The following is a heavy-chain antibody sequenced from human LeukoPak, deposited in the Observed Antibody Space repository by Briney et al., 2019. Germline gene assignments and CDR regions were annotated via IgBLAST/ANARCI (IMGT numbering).Heavy chain of an antibody. Sequence: SETLSLTCTVSGASIYLFYWSWIRHPPGKGLEWVGFVYHSGSRSYNPSLKDRVTISEDTSNNQITLKLSSVTAADTAVYYCASSQWVVPGSHWGQGILVTVSS. J-gene: IGHJ4*02. V-gene: IGHV4-59*08. CDR2: VYHSGSR. CDR1: GASIYLFY. CDR3: ASSQWVVPGSH. D-gene: IGHD6-19*01.